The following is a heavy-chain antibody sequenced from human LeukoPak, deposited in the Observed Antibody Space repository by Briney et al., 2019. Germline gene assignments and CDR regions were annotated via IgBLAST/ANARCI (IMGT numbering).Heavy chain of an antibody. J-gene: IGHJ4*02. CDR1: GFTFSSYS. V-gene: IGHV3-21*01. CDR2: ISSSSSYI. D-gene: IGHD6-13*01. Sequence: GGSLRLSCAASGFTFSSYSMNWVRLAPGKGLEWVSSISSSSSYIYYADSVKGRFTISRDNAKNSLYLQMNSLRAEDTAVYYCARAAAAGNYVVYWGQGTLVTVSS. CDR3: ARAAAAGNYVVY.